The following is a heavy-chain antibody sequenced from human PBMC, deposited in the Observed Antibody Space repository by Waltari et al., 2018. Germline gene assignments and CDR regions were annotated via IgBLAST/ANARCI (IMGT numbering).Heavy chain of an antibody. CDR2: IKQDGSEK. V-gene: IGHV3-7*01. CDR3: ARDQVFWSGYYHGRFDY. CDR1: GFTFSSYW. Sequence: EVQLVESGGGLVQPGGSLRLSCAASGFTFSSYWMSWVRQAPGKGLEWVANIKQDGSEKSYVDSVKGRFTISRDNAKNSLYLQMNSLRAEDTAVYYCARDQVFWSGYYHGRFDYWGQGTLVTVSS. J-gene: IGHJ4*02. D-gene: IGHD3-3*01.